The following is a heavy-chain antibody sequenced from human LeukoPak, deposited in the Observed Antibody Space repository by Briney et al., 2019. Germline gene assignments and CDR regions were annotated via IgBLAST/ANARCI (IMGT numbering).Heavy chain of an antibody. J-gene: IGHJ3*02. Sequence: PSETLSLTCTVSGGSISSYYWSWIRQPSGKGLEWIGDIYDSGSTNYKSSLNSRVTMSVDTSKNQFSLKLSSVTAADTAVYHCARVCPYCSGGSWYAFDIWGQGTTVTVSS. D-gene: IGHD2-15*01. CDR2: IYDSGST. V-gene: IGHV4-59*01. CDR1: GGSISSYY. CDR3: ARVCPYCSGGSWYAFDI.